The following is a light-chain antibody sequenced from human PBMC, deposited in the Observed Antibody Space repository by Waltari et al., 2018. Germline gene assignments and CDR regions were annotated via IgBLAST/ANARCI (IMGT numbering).Light chain of an antibody. CDR2: LVQ. CDR1: SSDVGGYNY. J-gene: IGLJ2*01. Sequence: QSALTQPRSVSGSPGQSVTISCTGTSSDVGGYNYVSWYQQHPGKVPNPRIYLVQKRPQGAVRSFVFSGIEERASGVTDRFYVSEYGTTASLTISGLQAEDEADCYCCAYAGGYTLGVFGGGTELTVL. V-gene: IGLV2-11*01. CDR3: CAYAGGYTLGV.